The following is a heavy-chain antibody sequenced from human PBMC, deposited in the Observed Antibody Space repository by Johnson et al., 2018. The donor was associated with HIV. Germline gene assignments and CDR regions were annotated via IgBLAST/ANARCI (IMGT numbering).Heavy chain of an antibody. CDR1: GFTFDDYG. V-gene: IGHV3-23*04. CDR2: ISGRAGRT. J-gene: IGHJ3*02. D-gene: IGHD6-6*01. CDR3: AKVYGSSVPAPGI. Sequence: VQLVESGGGVVRPGGSLRLSCAASGFTFDDYGMSWVRQAPGKGLEWVSTISGRAGRTDYADSVKGRFTLSRDNSKNTLYLQLNSLRAEDTAVHYCAKVYGSSVPAPGIWGQGTMVTVSS.